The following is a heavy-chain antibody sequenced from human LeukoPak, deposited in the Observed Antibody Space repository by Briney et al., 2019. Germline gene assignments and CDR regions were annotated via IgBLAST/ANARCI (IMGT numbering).Heavy chain of an antibody. J-gene: IGHJ4*02. CDR3: GKTDIYFNPIDY. Sequence: GSLRLACAASGFTFDSYAMSWVRQPPGQGLEWIGEIHRAGRTRYNPSLKSRVTISMDYSKNQFSLKLTSVTAADTAIYYCGKTDIYFNPIDYWGPGSLVTVSS. V-gene: IGHV4-4*02. CDR1: GFTFDSYAM. CDR2: IHRAGRT. D-gene: IGHD3-9*01.